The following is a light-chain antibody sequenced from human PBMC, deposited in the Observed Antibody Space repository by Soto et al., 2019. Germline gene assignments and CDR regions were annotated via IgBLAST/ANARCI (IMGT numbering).Light chain of an antibody. CDR2: AAS. J-gene: IGKJ1*01. CDR1: QSISSY. V-gene: IGKV1-39*01. Sequence: DIQMTQSPSSLSASVGDRVTITCRASQSISSYLNWYQQKPGKAPKLLIYAASSLQSGVPSRFSGSGSGTDFTLTISSLQPEDFATYYCQQSFCIPRTFGQGTKVEI. CDR3: QQSFCIPRT.